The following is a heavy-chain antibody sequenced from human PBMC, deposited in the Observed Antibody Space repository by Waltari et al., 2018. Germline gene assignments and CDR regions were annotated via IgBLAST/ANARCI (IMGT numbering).Heavy chain of an antibody. Sequence: QLQLQESGPGLVKPSETLSLTCTVSGGSISSSRYYWGWIRPPPGKGLEWIGNIYYSGSTYYNPSLKSRVTISVDTSKNQFSLKLSSVTAADTAVYYCARIVVPAYYYYYMDVWGKGTTVTISS. CDR2: IYYSGST. V-gene: IGHV4-39*07. D-gene: IGHD2-2*01. CDR3: ARIVVPAYYYYYMDV. CDR1: GGSISSSRYY. J-gene: IGHJ6*03.